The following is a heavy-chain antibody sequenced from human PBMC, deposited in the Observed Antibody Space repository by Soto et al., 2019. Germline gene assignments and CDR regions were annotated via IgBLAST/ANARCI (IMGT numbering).Heavy chain of an antibody. Sequence: QVQLVQSGAEVKKPGASVKVSCKASGYTFTSYGISWVRQAPGQGLEWMGWISAHNGNTNYAQKLPDRVTMTTDTSTSTAYMELRSLRSDDTAVYYCARTPEEYDILTGYLYYFDYWGQETLVTVSS. V-gene: IGHV1-18*01. D-gene: IGHD3-9*01. CDR1: GYTFTSYG. J-gene: IGHJ4*02. CDR3: ARTPEEYDILTGYLYYFDY. CDR2: ISAHNGNT.